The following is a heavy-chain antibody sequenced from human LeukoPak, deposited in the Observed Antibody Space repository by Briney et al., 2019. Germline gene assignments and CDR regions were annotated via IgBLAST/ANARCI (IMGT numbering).Heavy chain of an antibody. J-gene: IGHJ6*03. CDR2: ISGSGGST. Sequence: PGGSLRLSCAASGFTFSSYAMSWVRQAPGKGLEWVSAISGSGGSTYYADSVKGRFTISRDNSKNTLYLQMNSLRAEDTAVYYCAKDLPSSTAIFGVVMVYYYYYYMDVWGKGTTVTVSS. D-gene: IGHD3-3*01. CDR1: GFTFSSYA. CDR3: AKDLPSSTAIFGVVMVYYYYYYMDV. V-gene: IGHV3-23*01.